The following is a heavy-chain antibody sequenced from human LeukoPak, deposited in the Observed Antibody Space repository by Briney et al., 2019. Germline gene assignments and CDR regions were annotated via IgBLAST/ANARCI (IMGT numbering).Heavy chain of an antibody. J-gene: IGHJ5*01. D-gene: IGHD2/OR15-2a*01. Sequence: PSETLSLTCTVSGGSISGYYWSWIRQPAGKGPEWMGRINTSGTTRYDPSLKGRVTMSVDTSKNQFSLKLTSVTAADTAVYYCARGLSASYDFNWFDSWGQGTLVTVSS. CDR2: INTSGTT. CDR1: GGSISGYY. CDR3: ARGLSASYDFNWFDS. V-gene: IGHV4-4*07.